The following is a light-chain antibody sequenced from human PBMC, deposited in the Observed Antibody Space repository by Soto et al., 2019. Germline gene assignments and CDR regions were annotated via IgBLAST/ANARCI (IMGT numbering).Light chain of an antibody. Sequence: AIQMTQSPSSLSASVGDRVTITCRASQDIGNDLGWYQQKPGKPPKVLIYDTYTLQSGVPSRFSGSRSGTDSTLTFSSLQPEDIASYYCLQDNMYPLTFGGGTKVEIE. CDR1: QDIGND. J-gene: IGKJ4*01. CDR3: LQDNMYPLT. V-gene: IGKV1-6*01. CDR2: DTY.